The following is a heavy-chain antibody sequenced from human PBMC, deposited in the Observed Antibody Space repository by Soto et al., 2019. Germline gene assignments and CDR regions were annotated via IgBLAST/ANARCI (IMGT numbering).Heavy chain of an antibody. V-gene: IGHV1-8*01. CDR1: GYIFTSYD. CDR3: ARGSDSSRWDSYYYGLDV. CDR2: MNPNSGNT. D-gene: IGHD6-13*01. J-gene: IGHJ6*02. Sequence: ASVKVSCKTSGYIFTSYDINWARQATGQGLEWMGWMNPNSGNTGFAQKFQGRVTMTRHTSISTAYMELSSLTSGDTAVYYCARGSDSSRWDSYYYGLDVWGQGTTVTVSS.